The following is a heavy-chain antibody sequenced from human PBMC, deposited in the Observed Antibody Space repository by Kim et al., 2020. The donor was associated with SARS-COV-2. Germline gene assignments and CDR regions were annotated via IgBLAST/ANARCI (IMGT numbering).Heavy chain of an antibody. CDR3: TGDDYLWGTYRP. V-gene: IGHV3-15*01. Sequence: GGSLRLSCAASGFIFKNAWMSWVRQAPGKGLEWIGHIKSKTDGGTTDYAAPVRGSFTISRDDSKDTLFLQMNSLRAEDSAVYFCTGDDYLWGTYRPWGQGTLVTVSS. D-gene: IGHD3-16*02. CDR1: GFIFKNAW. J-gene: IGHJ4*02. CDR2: IKSKTDGGTT.